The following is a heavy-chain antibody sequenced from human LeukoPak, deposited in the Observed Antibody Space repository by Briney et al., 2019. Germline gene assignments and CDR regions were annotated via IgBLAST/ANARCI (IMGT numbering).Heavy chain of an antibody. CDR2: INPNSGNT. J-gene: IGHJ5*02. V-gene: IGHV1-8*01. CDR1: GYTFTSYD. Sequence: VASLKVSCKASGYTFTSYDINWVRQAPGQGLEWMGWINPNSGNTGYAQKFQGRVTMTRNTSISTAYMELSRLRSDDTAVYYCARDRRYYGSGSYAYNWFDPWGQGTLVTVSS. D-gene: IGHD3-10*01. CDR3: ARDRRYYGSGSYAYNWFDP.